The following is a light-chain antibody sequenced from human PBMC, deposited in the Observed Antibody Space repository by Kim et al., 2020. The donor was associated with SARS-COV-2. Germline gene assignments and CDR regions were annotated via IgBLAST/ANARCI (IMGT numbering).Light chain of an antibody. CDR3: QQYYTTPWT. V-gene: IGKV4-1*01. Sequence: DIVMTQSPDSRAVSLGERATINCKSSQSVLYSSDNKNCLAWYQQKPGQPPKLLIYWASTRESGVPDRFSGSGSGTDFTLTISSLQSEDVAVYYCQQYYTTPWTFGHGTKVDIK. J-gene: IGKJ1*01. CDR2: WAS. CDR1: QSVLYSSDNKNC.